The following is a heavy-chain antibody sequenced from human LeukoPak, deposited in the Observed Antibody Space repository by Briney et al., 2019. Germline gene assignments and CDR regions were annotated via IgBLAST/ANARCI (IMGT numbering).Heavy chain of an antibody. CDR3: ARDLGIAVAGTSGY. CDR2: ISAYNGNT. V-gene: IGHV1-18*01. J-gene: IGHJ4*02. D-gene: IGHD6-19*01. Sequence: APVKVSCKASGYTFTSYGISWVRQAPGQGLEWMGWISAYNGNTNYAQKLQGRVTMTTDTSTRTAYMELRSLRSDDTAVYYCARDLGIAVAGTSGYWGQGTLVTVSS. CDR1: GYTFTSYG.